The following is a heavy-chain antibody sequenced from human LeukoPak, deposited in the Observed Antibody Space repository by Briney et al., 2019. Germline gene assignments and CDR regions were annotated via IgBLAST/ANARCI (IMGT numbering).Heavy chain of an antibody. CDR3: ARDYDFWSGYYNAGLSDY. CDR2: ISTYNGNT. Sequence: ASVKVSCKASGYTFTSYGISWLRQAPRQGLEWMGWISTYNGNTNYAQKLQGRVTMTTDTSTSTAYMELRSLRSDDTAVYYCARDYDFWSGYYNAGLSDYWGQGTLVTVSS. J-gene: IGHJ4*02. V-gene: IGHV1-18*01. D-gene: IGHD3-3*01. CDR1: GYTFTSYG.